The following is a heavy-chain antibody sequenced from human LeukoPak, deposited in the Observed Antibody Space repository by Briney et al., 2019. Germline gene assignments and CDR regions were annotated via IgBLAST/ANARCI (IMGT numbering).Heavy chain of an antibody. V-gene: IGHV4-30-4*01. D-gene: IGHD2-8*01. CDR2: IYYSGST. Sequence: SETLSLTCTVSGGSISSGDYYWSWIRQPPGKGLEWIGYIYYSGSTYYNPSLKSRVTISVDTSKNQFSLKLSSVTAADTAVYYCARVMVYGGYYYYGMDVWGQGTTVTVSS. CDR1: GGSISSGDYY. CDR3: ARVMVYGGYYYYGMDV. J-gene: IGHJ6*02.